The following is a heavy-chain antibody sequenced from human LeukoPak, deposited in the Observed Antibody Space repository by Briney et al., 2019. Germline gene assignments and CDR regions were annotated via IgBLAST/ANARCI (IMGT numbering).Heavy chain of an antibody. J-gene: IGHJ4*02. Sequence: SSETLSLTCAVYGGSFSGYYWSWIRQPPGKGLEWIGETNHSGSTNYNPFLKSRVTISVDTSKNQFSLKLSSVTAADTAVYYCARGRLFFWSGYAETYFDYWGQGTLVTVSS. D-gene: IGHD3-3*01. CDR2: TNHSGST. V-gene: IGHV4-34*01. CDR3: ARGRLFFWSGYAETYFDY. CDR1: GGSFSGYY.